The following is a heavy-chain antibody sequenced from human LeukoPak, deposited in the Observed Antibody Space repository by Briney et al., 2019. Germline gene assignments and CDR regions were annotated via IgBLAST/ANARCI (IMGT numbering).Heavy chain of an antibody. CDR1: GSSVSSYH. D-gene: IGHD1-14*01. Sequence: SETLSLSCTVSGSSVSSYHWSWIRQPPGKGLEWIAYINYSGSTNYNPSFKSRVTISVDTSKNQFSLKLSSVTAADTAGYYCARDVRISPYYSYGMDVWGQGTTVTVSS. J-gene: IGHJ6*02. CDR2: INYSGST. CDR3: ARDVRISPYYSYGMDV. V-gene: IGHV4-59*02.